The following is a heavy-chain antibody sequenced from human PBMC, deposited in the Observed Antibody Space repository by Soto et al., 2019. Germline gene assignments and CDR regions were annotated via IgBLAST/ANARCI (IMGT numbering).Heavy chain of an antibody. CDR2: ISGSGSST. D-gene: IGHD2-15*01. CDR3: AKYYSGHYHHRLLFDN. V-gene: IGHV3-23*01. Sequence: EVQLLESGGGLVQPGGSLRLSCAASGFPFSGYAINWVRQAPGKGLEWVSIISGSGSSTNYADSVKGRFTISRDNARDTVYLQMNSLRAEDTAVYYCAKYYSGHYHHRLLFDNWGQGTLVTVSS. CDR1: GFPFSGYA. J-gene: IGHJ4*02.